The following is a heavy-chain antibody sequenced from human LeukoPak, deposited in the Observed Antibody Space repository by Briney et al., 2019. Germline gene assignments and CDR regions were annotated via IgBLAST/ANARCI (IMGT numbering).Heavy chain of an antibody. Sequence: GGSLRLSCAASGFTFSSYGMHWVRQAPGKGLEWVAVISNDGSDKYYADSVKGRFTISRDNSKSTLYLQMNSLRTEDTAVYYCARRWYFDLWGRGTLVTVSS. CDR3: ARRWYFDL. CDR2: ISNDGSDK. J-gene: IGHJ2*01. V-gene: IGHV3-30*19. CDR1: GFTFSSYG.